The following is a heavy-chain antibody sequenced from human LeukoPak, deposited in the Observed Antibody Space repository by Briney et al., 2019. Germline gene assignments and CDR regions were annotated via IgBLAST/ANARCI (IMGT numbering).Heavy chain of an antibody. Sequence: SETLSLTCTVSGGSISSSSYYWGWIRQPPGKGLEWVGSIYYSGSTYYNPSLKSRVTISVDTSKNQFSLKLSSVTAADTAVYYCARLRNFGVVTSDYWGQGTLVTVSS. CDR2: IYYSGST. D-gene: IGHD3-3*02. V-gene: IGHV4-39*01. CDR3: ARLRNFGVVTSDY. J-gene: IGHJ4*02. CDR1: GGSISSSSYY.